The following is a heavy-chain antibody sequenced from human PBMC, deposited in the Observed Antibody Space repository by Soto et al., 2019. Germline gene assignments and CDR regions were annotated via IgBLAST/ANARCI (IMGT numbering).Heavy chain of an antibody. D-gene: IGHD3-3*01. Sequence: GASVKVSCKASGYTFTGYYMHWVRQAPGQGLEWMGWINPNGGGTNYAQKFQGWVTMTRDTSISTAYMELSRLRSDDTAVYYCARGPRTIFGVVIRHYYGMDVWGQGTTVTVSS. CDR3: ARGPRTIFGVVIRHYYGMDV. V-gene: IGHV1-2*04. CDR2: INPNGGGT. CDR1: GYTFTGYY. J-gene: IGHJ6*02.